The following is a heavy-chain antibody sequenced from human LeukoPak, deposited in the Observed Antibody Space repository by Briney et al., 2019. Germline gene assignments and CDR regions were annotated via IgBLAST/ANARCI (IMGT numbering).Heavy chain of an antibody. D-gene: IGHD6-13*01. J-gene: IGHJ6*03. CDR1: GFTFSTYW. CDR3: ARRWYSSTRNNYYYYYMDV. CDR2: IKQDGSEK. V-gene: IGHV3-7*01. Sequence: GGSLRLSCAASGFTFSTYWMSWVRQAPGKGLEWVANIKQDGSEKYYVDSVKGRFTISRDNAKNSLYLQMNSLRDEDTAVYYCARRWYSSTRNNYYYYYMDVWGKGTTVTVSS.